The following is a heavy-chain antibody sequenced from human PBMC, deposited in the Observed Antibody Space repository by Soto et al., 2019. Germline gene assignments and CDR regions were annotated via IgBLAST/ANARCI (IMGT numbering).Heavy chain of an antibody. CDR1: GFTFSSYS. V-gene: IGHV3-48*01. Sequence: EVHLVESGGGLVQPGGSLRLSCAASGFTFSSYSMNWVRQAPGKGLEWLSYISSSSTSIYYADSVKGGFTISRDNAKNSLYLQMNSLRAEDTAVYYCARPRGYSNYDDYWGQGTLVSVSS. J-gene: IGHJ4*02. CDR2: ISSSSTSI. CDR3: ARPRGYSNYDDY. D-gene: IGHD4-4*01.